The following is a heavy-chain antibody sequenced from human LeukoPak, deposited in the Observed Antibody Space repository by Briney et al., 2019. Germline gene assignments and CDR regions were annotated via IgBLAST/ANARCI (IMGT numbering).Heavy chain of an antibody. J-gene: IGHJ5*02. D-gene: IGHD2-15*01. Sequence: GASVKVSCKASEGTXSSYAISWGRQAPGQGLEWMGRTIPILGIAKYAQKFQGRVTITADKSTSTAYMELSSLRSEDTAVYYCARDSGGLSRVAATHRASNWFDPWGQGTLVTVSS. CDR3: ARDSGGLSRVAATHRASNWFDP. V-gene: IGHV1-69*04. CDR2: TIPILGIA. CDR1: EGTXSSYA.